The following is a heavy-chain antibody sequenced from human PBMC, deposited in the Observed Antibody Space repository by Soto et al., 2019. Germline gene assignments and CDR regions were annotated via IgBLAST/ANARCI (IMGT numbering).Heavy chain of an antibody. CDR3: ATGTGLRFLEWRTNYYYYGMDV. D-gene: IGHD3-3*01. CDR2: FDPEDGET. J-gene: IGHJ6*02. Sequence: ASVKVSCKVSGYTLTELSMHWVRQAPGKGLEWMGGFDPEDGETIYAQKFQGRVTMTEDTSTDTAYMELSSLRSEDTAVYYCATGTGLRFLEWRTNYYYYGMDVWGQGTTVTVSS. CDR1: GYTLTELS. V-gene: IGHV1-24*01.